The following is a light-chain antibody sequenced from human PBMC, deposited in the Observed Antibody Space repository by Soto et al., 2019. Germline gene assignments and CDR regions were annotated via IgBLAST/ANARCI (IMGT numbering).Light chain of an antibody. J-gene: IGKJ1*01. CDR3: QHYYSVPWT. CDR1: QSVLFRSSNNNH. CDR2: WAS. V-gene: IGKV4-1*01. Sequence: DIVMTQSPDSLAVSLGERATINCKSSQSVLFRSSNNNHLAWYQQKPRQHPKLLIYWASTRESGVPDRFSGSGFGTDFTLTISSLQAEDVAVYYCQHYYSVPWTFGQGTRVEIK.